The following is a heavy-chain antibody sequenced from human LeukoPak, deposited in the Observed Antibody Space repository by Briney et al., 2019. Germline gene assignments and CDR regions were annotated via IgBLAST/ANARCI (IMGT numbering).Heavy chain of an antibody. D-gene: IGHD1-26*01. Sequence: GGSLRLSCAASGFTFINASMTWVRQAPGKGLEWVALIKGKTDGGTTDYAAPVKGRFIISRDDSKNTLYLQMDSLQTEDTAVYYCTTHYPDSGSYNYWGQGTLVTVSS. CDR2: IKGKTDGGTT. CDR1: GFTFINAS. J-gene: IGHJ4*02. CDR3: TTHYPDSGSYNY. V-gene: IGHV3-15*01.